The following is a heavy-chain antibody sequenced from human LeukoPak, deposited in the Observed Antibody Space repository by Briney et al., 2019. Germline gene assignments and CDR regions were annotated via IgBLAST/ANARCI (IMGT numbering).Heavy chain of an antibody. D-gene: IGHD5-18*01. V-gene: IGHV4-30-2*01. CDR1: GGSISSGGYS. Sequence: SETLSLTCAVSGGSISSGGYSGSWIRQPPGKGLEWIGYIYHSGSTYYNSSLKSRVTISVDRSKTQFSLKLSSVTAEDTAVYYCATDSIGYSYGYASHIWGQGTMVTVSS. CDR3: ATDSIGYSYGYASHI. CDR2: IYHSGST. J-gene: IGHJ3*02.